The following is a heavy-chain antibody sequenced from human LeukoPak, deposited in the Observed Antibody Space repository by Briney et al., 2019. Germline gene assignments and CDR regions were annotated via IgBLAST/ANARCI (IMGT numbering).Heavy chain of an antibody. D-gene: IGHD5-12*01. V-gene: IGHV1-18*01. CDR3: AREMAYSGYDHYYYYGMDV. Sequence: GASVKVSCTASGYTFTSYGISWVRQAPGQGLEWMGWISAYNGNTNYAQKLQGRVTMTTDTSTSTAYMELRSLRSDDTAVYYCAREMAYSGYDHYYYYGMDVWGQGTTVTVSS. CDR2: ISAYNGNT. CDR1: GYTFTSYG. J-gene: IGHJ6*02.